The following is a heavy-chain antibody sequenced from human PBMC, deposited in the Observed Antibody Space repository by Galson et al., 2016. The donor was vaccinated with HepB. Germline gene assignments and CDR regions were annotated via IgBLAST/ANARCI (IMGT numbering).Heavy chain of an antibody. V-gene: IGHV3-23*01. CDR3: AKMIMLSYYYSFGMDV. D-gene: IGHD3-16*01. Sequence: SLRLSCAASGFTFSSQAMSWVRQAPGKGLEWVSTISHSGGSTYYEDSVKGRFTISRDNSKKTLLLQMRGLRAEDTAVYYCAKMIMLSYYYSFGMDVWGQGTTVTVSS. CDR2: ISHSGGST. J-gene: IGHJ6*02. CDR1: GFTFSSQA.